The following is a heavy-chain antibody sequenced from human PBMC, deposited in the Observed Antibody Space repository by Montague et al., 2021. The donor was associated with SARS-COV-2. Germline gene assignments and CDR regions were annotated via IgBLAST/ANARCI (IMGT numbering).Heavy chain of an antibody. V-gene: IGHV3-23*01. Sequence: SRSLSFSASGFTFSNYAMTWVRQTPGKGLDWVSTISGGGDSTSYADPVKGRFTISRDNSQNTLYLQVNSLRAEDTAVYYCAGGTYMGVDFWGQRTLVTISS. J-gene: IGHJ4*02. D-gene: IGHD1-26*01. CDR2: ISGGGDST. CDR3: AGGTYMGVDF. CDR1: GFTFSNYA.